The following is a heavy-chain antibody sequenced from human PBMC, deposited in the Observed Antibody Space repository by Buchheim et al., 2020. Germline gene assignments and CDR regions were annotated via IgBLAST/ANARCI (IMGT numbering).Heavy chain of an antibody. CDR2: IYYSGST. CDR1: GGSISSSSYY. V-gene: IGHV4-39*07. Sequence: QLQLQESGPGLVKPSETLSLTCTVSGGSISSSSYYWGWIRQPPGKGLEWIGSIYYSGSTYYNPSLKSRVTISVDTSKNQFSLKLSSVTAADTAVYYCARDQGGSSSWYGSNWFDPWGQGTL. CDR3: ARDQGGSSSWYGSNWFDP. J-gene: IGHJ5*02. D-gene: IGHD6-13*01.